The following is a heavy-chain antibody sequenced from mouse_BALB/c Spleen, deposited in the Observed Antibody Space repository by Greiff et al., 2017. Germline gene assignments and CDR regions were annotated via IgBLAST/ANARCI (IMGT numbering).Heavy chain of an antibody. CDR2: IRSKSNNYAT. J-gene: IGHJ1*01. D-gene: IGHD2-3*01. Sequence: EVQLQESGGGLVQPKGSLKLSCAASGFTFNTYAMNWVRQAPGKGLEWVARIRSKSNNYATYYADSVKDRFTISRDDSQSMLYLQMNNLKTEDTAMYYCVRIGDGYYWYFDVWGAGTTVTVSS. CDR3: VRIGDGYYWYFDV. CDR1: GFTFNTYA. V-gene: IGHV10-1*02.